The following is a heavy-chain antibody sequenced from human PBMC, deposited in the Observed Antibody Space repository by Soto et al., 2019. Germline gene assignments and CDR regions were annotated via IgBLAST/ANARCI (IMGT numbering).Heavy chain of an antibody. CDR3: ARSSLDFYDFWSEHPNWFAH. Sequence: SETLSLTCTVSGGSIGSYYWNWIRQSPGKGLEWIGYIYYSGSTYYNPSLTSRVTISLDTSRNQFSLRFGSVTAADTAVYYCARSSLDFYDFWSEHPNWFAHWGQGTLVTVSS. V-gene: IGHV4-59*08. CDR1: GGSIGSYY. J-gene: IGHJ5*02. CDR2: IYYSGST. D-gene: IGHD3-3*01.